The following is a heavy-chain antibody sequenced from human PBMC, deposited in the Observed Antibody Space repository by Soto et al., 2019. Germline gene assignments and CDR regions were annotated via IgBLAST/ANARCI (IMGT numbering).Heavy chain of an antibody. J-gene: IGHJ5*02. Sequence: SETLSLTCTVYGGSISSYYWSWIRQPPGKGLEWIGYIYYSGSTNYNPSLKSRVTISVDTSKNQCSLKLSSVTAADTAVYYCARDVGVTIVGVVKENWFDPWGQGTLVTVSS. V-gene: IGHV4-59*01. D-gene: IGHD3-3*01. CDR1: GGSISSYY. CDR2: IYYSGST. CDR3: ARDVGVTIVGVVKENWFDP.